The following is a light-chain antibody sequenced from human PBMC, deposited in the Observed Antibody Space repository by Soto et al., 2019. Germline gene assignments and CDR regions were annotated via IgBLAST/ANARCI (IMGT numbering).Light chain of an antibody. CDR2: DAS. CDR1: QSINNY. V-gene: IGKV3-11*01. Sequence: EIVLTQSPATLSLSPGERATLSCRASQSINNYLAWYQQRPGQAPRVLIYDASNRATGIPARFSGSGSGTDFTLTISSLEPEDFAVYFCQQRVHWPPITFGQGTRLEI. CDR3: QQRVHWPPIT. J-gene: IGKJ5*01.